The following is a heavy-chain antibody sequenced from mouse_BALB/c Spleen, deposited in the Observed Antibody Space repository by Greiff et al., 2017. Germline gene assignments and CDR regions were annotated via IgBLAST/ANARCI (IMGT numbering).Heavy chain of an antibody. CDR3: ARGSYYFDY. CDR1: GYTFSSYT. V-gene: IGHV5-12-2*01. J-gene: IGHJ2*01. Sequence: EVHLVESGGGLVQPGGSLKLSCAASGYTFSSYTMSWVRQTPEKRLEWVAYISNGGGSTYYPDTVKGRFTISRDNAKNTLYLQMSSLKSEDTAMYYCARGSYYFDYWGQGTTLTVSS. CDR2: ISNGGGST.